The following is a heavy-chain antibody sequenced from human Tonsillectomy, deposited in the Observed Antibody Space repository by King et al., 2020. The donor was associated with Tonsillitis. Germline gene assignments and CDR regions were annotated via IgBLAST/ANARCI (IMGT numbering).Heavy chain of an antibody. CDR2: IWYDGSNK. V-gene: IGHV3-33*01. D-gene: IGHD3-10*01. J-gene: IGHJ6*02. Sequence: VQLVESEGGVVQPGRSLRLSCAASGFTFSSYGMHWVRQAPGKGLEWVAVIWYDGSNKYYADSVRGRFNISRDNSKNTLYLQMNSLRAEDTAVYYCAREGYGSGSYYDYYYYAMDVWGQGTTVTVSS. CDR1: GFTFSSYG. CDR3: AREGYGSGSYYDYYYYAMDV.